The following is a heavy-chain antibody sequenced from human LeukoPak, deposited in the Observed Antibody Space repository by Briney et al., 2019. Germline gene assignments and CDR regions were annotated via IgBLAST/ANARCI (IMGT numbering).Heavy chain of an antibody. J-gene: IGHJ4*02. CDR1: GFTFSSYA. D-gene: IGHD2-15*01. Sequence: GGSLRLSCAASGFTFSSYAMNWVRQAPGKGLEWVSAIGGSGGNTYYADSVKGRFTISRDNSKNTLYLQMNSLRAEDTAVYYCAKGSRYCSGGNCYSPDFDYWGQGTLVTVSS. CDR3: AKGSRYCSGGNCYSPDFDY. V-gene: IGHV3-23*01. CDR2: IGGSGGNT.